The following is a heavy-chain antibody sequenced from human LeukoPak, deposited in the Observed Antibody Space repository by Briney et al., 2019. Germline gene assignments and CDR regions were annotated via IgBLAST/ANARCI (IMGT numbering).Heavy chain of an antibody. D-gene: IGHD6-6*01. Sequence: SETLSLTCTVSGGSLSTSSYYWGWIRQPPGKGLECIGYLYYSGSTYYNAALKSRVTISVDTSKHHFSMKLSSVTAADTAVYYWARGSWQLAEYVYWGQGTLVTVSS. CDR2: LYYSGST. V-gene: IGHV4-39*07. CDR1: GGSLSTSSYY. J-gene: IGHJ4*02. CDR3: ARGSWQLAEYVY.